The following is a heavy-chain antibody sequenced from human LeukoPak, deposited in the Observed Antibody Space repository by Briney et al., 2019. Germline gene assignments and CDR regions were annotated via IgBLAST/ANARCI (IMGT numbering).Heavy chain of an antibody. V-gene: IGHV4-34*01. CDR3: ARGTGSIVVVPAAMFRGYYYFDY. Sequence: SETLSLTCAVYGGSFSGYYWSWIRQPPGKGREWIGEINHRVSTNYNPSLKSRVTISVDTSKNQFSLKLSSVTAADTAVYYCARGTGSIVVVPAAMFRGYYYFDYWGQGTLVTVSS. CDR1: GGSFSGYY. J-gene: IGHJ4*02. D-gene: IGHD2-2*01. CDR2: INHRVST.